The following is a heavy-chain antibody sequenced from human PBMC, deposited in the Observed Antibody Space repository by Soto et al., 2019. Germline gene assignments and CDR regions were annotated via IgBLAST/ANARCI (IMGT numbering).Heavy chain of an antibody. J-gene: IGHJ4*02. D-gene: IGHD6-19*01. CDR3: AHRLRWLANFDY. Sequence: QITLKESGPTLVKPTQTLTLTCTFSGFSLTTSGVGVGWIRQPPGKALEWLALIYWNDEKRYSPSLKSRLTITKDTSRTQVVLTMTNMDPVDTATYYCAHRLRWLANFDYWGQGTLVTVSS. CDR1: GFSLTTSGVG. V-gene: IGHV2-5*01. CDR2: IYWNDEK.